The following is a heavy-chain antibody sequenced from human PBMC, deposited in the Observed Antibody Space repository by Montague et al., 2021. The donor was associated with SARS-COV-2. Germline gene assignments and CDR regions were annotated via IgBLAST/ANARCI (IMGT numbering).Heavy chain of an antibody. V-gene: IGHV4-31*03. Sequence: TLSLTCTVSGGSISSGGYYWSWIRPHPGKGLVWIGYIYYSGSTYYNPSLKSRVTIAVDTSKDQFSLKLSSVTAADTAVYYCARAGTITMIVVVIDAFDIWGQGTMVTVSS. D-gene: IGHD3-22*01. CDR2: IYYSGST. CDR3: ARAGTITMIVVVIDAFDI. CDR1: GGSISSGGYY. J-gene: IGHJ3*02.